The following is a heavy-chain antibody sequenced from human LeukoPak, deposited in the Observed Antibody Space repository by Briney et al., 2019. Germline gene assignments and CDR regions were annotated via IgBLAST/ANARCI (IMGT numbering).Heavy chain of an antibody. J-gene: IGHJ4*02. CDR2: INPNSGGT. CDR1: GYTFTSYY. CDR3: ARDGINTALYYFDY. D-gene: IGHD1-26*01. V-gene: IGHV1-2*02. Sequence: EASVKVSCEASGYTFTSYYLHWVRQAPGQGLEWMGWINPNSGGTNYAQKFQGRVTMTRDTSISTAYMELRSLRSDDTAVYYCARDGINTALYYFDYWGQGTLVTVSS.